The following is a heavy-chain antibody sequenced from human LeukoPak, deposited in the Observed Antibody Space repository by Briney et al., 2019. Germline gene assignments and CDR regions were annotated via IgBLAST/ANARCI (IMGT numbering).Heavy chain of an antibody. CDR2: LSNTGIAT. D-gene: IGHD3-10*01. V-gene: IGHV3-23*01. Sequence: GGSLRLSCAASGFTFSSYAMSWVRQAPGKGLEWVSTLSNTGIATYYAVSVKGRFTISRDNYENTLFLQMNYLRAEDAATYYCAKVPYSDYGSGRPPFMDVWGQGTTVAVSS. CDR3: AKVPYSDYGSGRPPFMDV. CDR1: GFTFSSYA. J-gene: IGHJ6*02.